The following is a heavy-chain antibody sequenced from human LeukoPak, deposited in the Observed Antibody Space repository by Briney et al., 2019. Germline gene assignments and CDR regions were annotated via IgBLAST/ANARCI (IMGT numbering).Heavy chain of an antibody. J-gene: IGHJ2*01. CDR1: GGTFSSYA. CDR2: IIPIFGTA. Sequence: GSSVKVSCKASGGTFSSYAISWVRQAPGQGLEWMGGIIPIFGTANYAQKFQGRVTITADKPTSTAYMELGSLRSEDTAVYYCASYGDWYFDLWGCGTLVTVSS. CDR3: ASYGDWYFDL. D-gene: IGHD4-17*01. V-gene: IGHV1-69*06.